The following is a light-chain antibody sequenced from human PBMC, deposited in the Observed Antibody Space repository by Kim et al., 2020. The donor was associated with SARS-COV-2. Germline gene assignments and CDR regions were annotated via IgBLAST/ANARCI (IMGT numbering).Light chain of an antibody. CDR3: SSYTSSNSYV. V-gene: IGLV2-14*03. CDR1: SSDVGGYNY. Sequence: QSALTQPASVSGSPGQSIIMSCTGTSSDVGGYNYVSWYQQHPGKVPKLMIYDVSNRPSGVSNRFSGSKSGNTASLTISGLQAEDEADYYCSSYTSSNSYVFGTGIKVTVL. CDR2: DVS. J-gene: IGLJ1*01.